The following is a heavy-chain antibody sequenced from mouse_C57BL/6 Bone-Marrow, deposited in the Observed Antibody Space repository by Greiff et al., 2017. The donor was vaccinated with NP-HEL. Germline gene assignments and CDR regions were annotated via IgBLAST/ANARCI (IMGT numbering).Heavy chain of an antibody. J-gene: IGHJ4*01. Sequence: EVMLVESGGGLVQPKGSLKLSCAASGFSFNTYAMNWVRQAPGKGLEWVARIRSKSNNYATYYADSVKDRFTISRDDSESMLYLQMNNLKTEDTAMYYCVRHLPYGSSPYYAMDYWGQGTSVTVSS. V-gene: IGHV10-1*01. CDR1: GFSFNTYA. CDR2: IRSKSNNYAT. CDR3: VRHLPYGSSPYYAMDY. D-gene: IGHD1-1*01.